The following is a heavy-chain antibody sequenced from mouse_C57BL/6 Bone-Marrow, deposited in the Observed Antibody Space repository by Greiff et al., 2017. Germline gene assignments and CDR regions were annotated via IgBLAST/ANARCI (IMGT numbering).Heavy chain of an antibody. Sequence: EVQVVESEGGLVQPGSSMKLSCTASGFTFSDYYMAWVRQVPEKGLEWVANINYDGSSTYYLDSLKSRFIISRDNAKNILYLQMSSLKSEDTATYYCARLRVLREAMDYWGQGTSVTVSS. CDR1: GFTFSDYY. J-gene: IGHJ4*01. CDR2: INYDGSST. D-gene: IGHD1-1*01. V-gene: IGHV5-16*01. CDR3: ARLRVLREAMDY.